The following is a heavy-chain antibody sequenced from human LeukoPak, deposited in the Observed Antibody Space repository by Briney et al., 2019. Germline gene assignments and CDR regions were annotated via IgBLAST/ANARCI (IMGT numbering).Heavy chain of an antibody. CDR2: ISAYNGNT. V-gene: IGHV1-18*01. Sequence: GASVKVSCKASGYTFTSYGISWVRQAPGQGLEWMGWISAYNGNTNYAQKLQGRVTMATDTSTSTAYMELRSLRSDDTAVYYCARDQWFGEFVYYYYYMDVWGKGTTVTVSS. CDR3: ARDQWFGEFVYYYYYMDV. J-gene: IGHJ6*03. D-gene: IGHD3-10*01. CDR1: GYTFTSYG.